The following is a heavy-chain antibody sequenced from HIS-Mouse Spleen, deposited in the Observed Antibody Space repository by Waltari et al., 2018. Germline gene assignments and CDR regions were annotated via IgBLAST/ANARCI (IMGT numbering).Heavy chain of an antibody. CDR1: GFTFSSCA. V-gene: IGHV3-30-3*01. CDR2: ISYDGSNK. D-gene: IGHD6-19*01. J-gene: IGHJ4*02. CDR3: ARASVVGSGHFDY. Sequence: QVQLVESGGGVVQPGRSLRLSCAASGFTFSSCAVAGGRRAPGKWLVWVAVISYDGSNKYYADSVKGRFTISRDNSKNTLYLQMNSLRAEDTAVYYCARASVVGSGHFDYWGQGTLVTVSS.